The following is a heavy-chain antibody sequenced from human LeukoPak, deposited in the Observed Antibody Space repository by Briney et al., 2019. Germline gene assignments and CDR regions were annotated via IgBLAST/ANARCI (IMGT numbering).Heavy chain of an antibody. CDR1: GYTFTSYG. Sequence: ASVKVSCKASGYTFTSYGISWVRQAPGQGLEWMGWISAYNGNTNYAQKLQGRVTMTTDTSTSTAYMELRSLRSDDTAVYYCARASGSSSWYSPFDYWSQGTLVTVSS. D-gene: IGHD6-13*01. CDR3: ARASGSSSWYSPFDY. V-gene: IGHV1-18*01. J-gene: IGHJ4*02. CDR2: ISAYNGNT.